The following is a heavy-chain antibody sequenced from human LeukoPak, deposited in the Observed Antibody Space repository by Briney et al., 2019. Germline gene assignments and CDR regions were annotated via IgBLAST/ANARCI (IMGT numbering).Heavy chain of an antibody. D-gene: IGHD3-22*01. CDR1: GFTFSSYA. CDR3: AKDPRDYDSSGYETDY. V-gene: IGHV3-23*01. J-gene: IGHJ4*02. CDR2: ISGSGGST. Sequence: GGSLRLSCAASGFTFSSYAMSWVRQAPGKGLEWVSAISGSGGSTYYADSVKGRFTISRDNSKNTPYLQMNSLRAEDTAVYYCAKDPRDYDSSGYETDYWGQGTLVTVSS.